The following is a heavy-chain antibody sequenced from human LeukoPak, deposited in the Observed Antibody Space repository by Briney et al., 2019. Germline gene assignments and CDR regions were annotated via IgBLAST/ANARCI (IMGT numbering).Heavy chain of an antibody. Sequence: GGSLRLSCAASRFTFSSYGMHWVRQAPGKGLEWVAFIRYDGSGKYYADSVKGRFTISRDNAKNSLYLQMNSLRAEDTAVYYCARDLMGIAYRGAFYYWGQGTLVTVSS. D-gene: IGHD6-13*01. CDR3: ARDLMGIAYRGAFYY. J-gene: IGHJ4*02. CDR2: IRYDGSGK. V-gene: IGHV3-30*02. CDR1: RFTFSSYG.